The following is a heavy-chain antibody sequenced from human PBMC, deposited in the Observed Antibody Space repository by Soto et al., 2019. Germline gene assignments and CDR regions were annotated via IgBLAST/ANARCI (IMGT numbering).Heavy chain of an antibody. CDR2: IRGNGNVT. J-gene: IGHJ4*02. CDR3: VRLNDY. CDR1: GFSFSDYY. Sequence: QVQLVESGGGLVKPGGSLRISCAAAGFSFSDYYMNWVRQVPGRGLEWVAYIRGNGNVTYYADSVKGRFTVSRDNAMNSLYLQMNRLRVEDTAVYYCVRLNDYWGQGTLVTVSS. V-gene: IGHV3-11*01.